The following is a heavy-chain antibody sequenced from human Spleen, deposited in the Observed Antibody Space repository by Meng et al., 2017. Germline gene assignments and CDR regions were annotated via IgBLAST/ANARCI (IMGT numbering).Heavy chain of an antibody. D-gene: IGHD4-11*01. CDR2: INHSGST. CDR3: ARGPTTMAHDFDY. V-gene: IGHV4-34*01. Sequence: QVGAGLFKPSEALSLTCVVSGGSFSDYYWSWIRQPPGKGLEWIGEINHSGSTNYNPSLESRATISVDTSQNNLSLKLSSVTAADSAVYYCARGPTTMAHDFDYWGQGTLVTVSS. CDR1: GGSFSDYY. J-gene: IGHJ4*02.